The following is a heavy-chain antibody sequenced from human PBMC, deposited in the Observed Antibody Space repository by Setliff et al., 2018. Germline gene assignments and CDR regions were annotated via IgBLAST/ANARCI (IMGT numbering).Heavy chain of an antibody. J-gene: IGHJ6*03. V-gene: IGHV4-59*01. D-gene: IGHD1-26*01. CDR2: VYYNGAA. CDR3: ARVAGAKVNYMDV. CDR1: GGSLSTYY. Sequence: SETLSLTCTVSGGSLSTYYWSWIRQSPGRGLEYIGYVYYNGAADYSPSLKSRVTLSVDTSKNQFSLNLSSVTAADTAVYYCARVAGAKVNYMDVWGKGTTVTVS.